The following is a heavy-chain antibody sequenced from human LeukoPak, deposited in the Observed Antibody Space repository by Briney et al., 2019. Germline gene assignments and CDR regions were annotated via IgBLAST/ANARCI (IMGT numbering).Heavy chain of an antibody. V-gene: IGHV4-4*07. D-gene: IGHD3-22*01. CDR2: IFTSGST. CDR3: ARGLYDSSGYYYVDY. Sequence: SETLSLTCTVSGGSISSYYWSWIRQPAGKGLEWIGRIFTSGSTNYNPSLKSRVTMSVDTSKNQLSLKLSSVTAADTAVYYCARGLYDSSGYYYVDYWGQGTLVTVSS. J-gene: IGHJ4*02. CDR1: GGSISSYY.